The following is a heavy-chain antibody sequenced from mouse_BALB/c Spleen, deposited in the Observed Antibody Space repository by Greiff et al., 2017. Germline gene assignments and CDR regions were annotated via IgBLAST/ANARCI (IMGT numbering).Heavy chain of an antibody. J-gene: IGHJ4*01. V-gene: IGHV5-6-5*01. CDR1: GFTFSSYA. Sequence: DVQLVESGGGLVKPGGSLKLSCAASGFTFSSYAMSWVRQTPEKRLEWVASISSGGSTYYPDSVKGRFTISRDNARNILYLQMSSLRSEDTAMYYCARGYDAMDYWGQGTSVTVSS. CDR2: ISSGGST. CDR3: ARGYDAMDY.